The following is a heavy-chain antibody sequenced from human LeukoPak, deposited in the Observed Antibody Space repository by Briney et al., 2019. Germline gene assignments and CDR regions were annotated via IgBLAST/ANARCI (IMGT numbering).Heavy chain of an antibody. J-gene: IGHJ4*02. CDR1: GDSISSSSSY. CDR3: ASAGPSSGYYDSSGSVFDY. CDR2: IYYSGST. V-gene: IGHV4-39*07. Sequence: SETLSLTCTVSGDSISSSSSYWGWIRQPPGEGLEWIGSIYYSGSTYYNPSLKSRVTISVDTSKNQFSLKLSSVTAADTAVYYCASAGPSSGYYDSSGSVFDYWGQGTLVTVSS. D-gene: IGHD3-22*01.